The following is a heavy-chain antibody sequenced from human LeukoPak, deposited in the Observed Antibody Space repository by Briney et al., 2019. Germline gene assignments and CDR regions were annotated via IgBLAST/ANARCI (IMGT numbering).Heavy chain of an antibody. CDR3: VKDPYSSSSGGPYAMDV. CDR2: IISSGGWT. Sequence: VGSLRLSCAASGFTFSSYAMSWVRQAPGKGLEWVSAIISSGGWTYYADSVKGRFNISRDNSKNTLYLQMNSLRAEDTAVYYCVKDPYSSSSGGPYAMDVWGQGTTVTVSS. J-gene: IGHJ6*01. D-gene: IGHD6-6*01. V-gene: IGHV3-23*01. CDR1: GFTFSSYA.